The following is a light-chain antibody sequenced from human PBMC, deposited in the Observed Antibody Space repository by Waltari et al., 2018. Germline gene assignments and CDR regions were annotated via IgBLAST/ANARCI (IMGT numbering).Light chain of an antibody. J-gene: IGKJ5*01. V-gene: IGKV1-39*01. CDR3: QQSWHLPPT. CDR2: GTF. Sequence: DVQMTQSPSSLSASLGDRVHMTCRPSQDIKNYLNWYQQKPGKAPNLLIYGTFTLQSGVPSRFSGSASGTNFTLTIDSLQPEDFATYYCQQSWHLPPTFGQGTRLDIK. CDR1: QDIKNY.